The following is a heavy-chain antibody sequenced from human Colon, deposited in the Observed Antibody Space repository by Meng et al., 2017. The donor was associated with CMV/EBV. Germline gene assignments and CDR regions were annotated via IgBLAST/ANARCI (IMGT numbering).Heavy chain of an antibody. D-gene: IGHD1-26*01. CDR2: IIPIFGTA. Sequence: QAQLVLSGVGVKKPGSSVKVSCKASGGTFSSNAISWVRQAPGQGLEWMGGIIPIFGTANYAQKFQGRVTITADESTSTAYMELSSLRSEDTAVYYCARDIDSAEGYWGQGTLVTVSS. CDR1: GGTFSSNA. J-gene: IGHJ4*02. V-gene: IGHV1-69*12. CDR3: ARDIDSAEGY.